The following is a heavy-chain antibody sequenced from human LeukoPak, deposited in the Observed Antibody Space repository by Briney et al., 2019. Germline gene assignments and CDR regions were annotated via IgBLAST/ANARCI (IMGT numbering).Heavy chain of an antibody. CDR3: AREQVAGRRSFDY. CDR2: INPSGGST. J-gene: IGHJ4*02. V-gene: IGHV1-46*01. Sequence: VASVKVSCKACGYTFTPYSMHWVRQAPGQGLEWMGVINPSGGSTNYAQKFQGRVTVTRDTSTSTVYMDLSSLRSEDTAVHYCAREQVAGRRSFDYWGQGTLVTVSP. D-gene: IGHD6-6*01. CDR1: GYTFTPYS.